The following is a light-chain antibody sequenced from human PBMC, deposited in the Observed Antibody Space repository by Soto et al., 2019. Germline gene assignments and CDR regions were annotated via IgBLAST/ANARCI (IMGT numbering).Light chain of an antibody. CDR1: QGISRY. CDR2: GAS. V-gene: IGKV1-8*01. CDR3: QQYYSYPLT. J-gene: IGKJ4*01. Sequence: AILMTQSPSSFSASTGDRVTITCRASQGISRYLAWYQQKPGKAPKLLIYGASTLQCGVPYRFTGSGSGTDFTLTISCLQSEDFATYYCQQYYSYPLTFGGGTKVDIK.